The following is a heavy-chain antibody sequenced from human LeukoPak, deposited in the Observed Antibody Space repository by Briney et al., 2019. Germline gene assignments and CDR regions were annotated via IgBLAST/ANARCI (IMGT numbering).Heavy chain of an antibody. Sequence: SETLSLTCAVYGGSFSGYYWSWIRQPPGKGLEWIGEINHSGSTNYNPSLKSRVTISVDTSKNQFSLKLSSVTAADTAVYYCATVGGGWYPYYYYYYMDVWGKGTTVTVSS. J-gene: IGHJ6*03. CDR3: ATVGGGWYPYYYYYYMDV. V-gene: IGHV4-34*01. CDR1: GGSFSGYY. D-gene: IGHD6-19*01. CDR2: INHSGST.